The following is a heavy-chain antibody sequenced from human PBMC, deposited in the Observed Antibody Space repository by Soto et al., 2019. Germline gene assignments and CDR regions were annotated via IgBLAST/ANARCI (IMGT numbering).Heavy chain of an antibody. J-gene: IGHJ3*02. V-gene: IGHV3-30*04. CDR3: AREDYGDYNGAFDI. CDR1: GFTFGPYA. CDR2: ISFDASNE. D-gene: IGHD4-17*01. Sequence: QMQLVESGGGVVQPGRSLRLSCAASGFTFGPYAMHWVRQAPGKGLEWVAIISFDASNEYYTDSVKGRFTVSRDNSKNTLYLQMNSLRGEDTAVYSCAREDYGDYNGAFDIWGQGTVVTVSS.